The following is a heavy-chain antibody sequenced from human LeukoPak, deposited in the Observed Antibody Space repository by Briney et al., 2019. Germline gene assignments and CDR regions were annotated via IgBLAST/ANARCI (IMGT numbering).Heavy chain of an antibody. CDR3: ARAKYYYGSGSYQKNWFDP. CDR1: GYTFTSYG. CDR2: ISAYNGNT. D-gene: IGHD3-10*01. Sequence: SVKVSCKASGYTFTSYGISWVRQAPGQGLEWMGWISAYNGNTNYAQKLQGRVTMTTDTSTSTAYMELRSLRSDDTAVYYCARAKYYYGSGSYQKNWFDPWGQGTLVTVSS. J-gene: IGHJ5*02. V-gene: IGHV1-18*01.